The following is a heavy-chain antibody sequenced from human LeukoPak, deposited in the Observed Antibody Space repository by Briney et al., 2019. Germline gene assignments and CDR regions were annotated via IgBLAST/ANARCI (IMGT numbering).Heavy chain of an antibody. CDR1: GGSISSYY. CDR2: IYYSGST. V-gene: IGHV4-59*01. D-gene: IGHD5-18*01. CDR3: ARAPRAYSYGPYWYFDL. Sequence: SETLSLTCTVSGGSISSYYWSWIRQPPGKGLEWIGYIYYSGSTNYNPSLKGRVTISVDTSKNQFSLKLSSVTAADTAVYYCARAPRAYSYGPYWYFDLWGRGTLVTVSS. J-gene: IGHJ2*01.